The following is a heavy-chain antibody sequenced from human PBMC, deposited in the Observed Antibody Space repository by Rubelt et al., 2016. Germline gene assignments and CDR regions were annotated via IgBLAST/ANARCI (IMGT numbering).Heavy chain of an antibody. J-gene: IGHJ4*02. Sequence: QVQLQESGPGLVKPSETLSLTCTVSGGSISSYYWSWIRQPPGKGLEFIGEVNYGGSPNYSPSFKGRVTVSVDTSKNQFSLKMKSMTAADTAVYYCARGLQAVTGWGQGALVTVSS. V-gene: IGHV4-59*04. CDR2: VNYGGSP. D-gene: IGHD5-18*01. CDR1: GGSISSYY. CDR3: ARGLQAVTG.